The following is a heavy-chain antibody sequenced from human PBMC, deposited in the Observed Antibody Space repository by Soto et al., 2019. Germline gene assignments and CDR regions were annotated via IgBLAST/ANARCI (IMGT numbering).Heavy chain of an antibody. V-gene: IGHV3-21*01. Sequence: GGSLRLSCAASGFTFNSYSMNWVRQAPGKGLEWVSSISSVSSYTHYADSVKGRFTISRDNTKNSLYLQMNSLRAEDTAVYYCARLSCRGGSCYMVDYWGQGTLVTVSS. CDR3: ARLSCRGGSCYMVDY. J-gene: IGHJ4*02. CDR1: GFTFNSYS. CDR2: ISSVSSYT. D-gene: IGHD2-15*01.